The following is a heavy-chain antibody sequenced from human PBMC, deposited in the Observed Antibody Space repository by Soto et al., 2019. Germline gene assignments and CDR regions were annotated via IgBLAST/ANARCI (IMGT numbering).Heavy chain of an antibody. D-gene: IGHD3-10*01. V-gene: IGHV4-30-2*01. CDR3: ARVSGIYYYGMDV. J-gene: IGHJ6*02. CDR2: MYHNGST. CDR1: GGSISSGGYS. Sequence: VKPSETLSLTCTVSGGSISSGGYSWSWIRQPPGKGLEWIGYMYHNGSTYYNPSLKSRVTISVDTSKNQVSLKLSSVTAADTAVYYCARVSGIYYYGMDVWGQGTTVTVSS.